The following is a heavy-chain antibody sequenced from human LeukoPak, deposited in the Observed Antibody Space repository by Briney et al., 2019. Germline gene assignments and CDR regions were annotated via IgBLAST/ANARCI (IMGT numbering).Heavy chain of an antibody. J-gene: IGHJ4*02. CDR1: GGSISSYY. Sequence: PSETLSLTCTVSGGSISSYYWGWIRQPPGKGLEWIGYIYTSGSTNYNPSHKSRVTISVDTSKNQFSLKLSSVTAADTAVYYCARRSLSSAFDYWGQGTLVTVSS. V-gene: IGHV4-4*09. D-gene: IGHD2-15*01. CDR3: ARRSLSSAFDY. CDR2: IYTSGST.